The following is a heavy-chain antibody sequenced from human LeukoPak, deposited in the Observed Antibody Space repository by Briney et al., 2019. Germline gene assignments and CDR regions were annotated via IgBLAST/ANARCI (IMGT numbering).Heavy chain of an antibody. CDR2: INPNSGGT. CDR1: GYTFTGYY. J-gene: IGHJ4*02. D-gene: IGHD1-26*01. Sequence: GASVKVSCKASGYTFTGYYMHWVRQAPGQGLEWMGWINPNSGGTNYAQKFQGRVTISVDTSKNQFSLRLSSVTAADTAVYYSARLASGSYGPLTPFDYWGQGTLVTVSS. CDR3: ARLASGSYGPLTPFDY. V-gene: IGHV1-2*02.